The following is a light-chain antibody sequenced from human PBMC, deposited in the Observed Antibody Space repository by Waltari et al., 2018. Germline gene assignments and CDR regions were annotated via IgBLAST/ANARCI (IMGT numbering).Light chain of an antibody. Sequence: QSALTQPPSVSGSPGQSVTISCAGTSTDVGSYNSVSWYRKHPGTAPQLLMSDVNNRPSGVPDRFSGSKSDNTASLTVSGLQLEDEADYYCSSYRGAYSLVFGGGTKLTVL. J-gene: IGLJ2*01. CDR2: DVN. CDR1: STDVGSYNS. CDR3: SSYRGAYSLV. V-gene: IGLV2-8*01.